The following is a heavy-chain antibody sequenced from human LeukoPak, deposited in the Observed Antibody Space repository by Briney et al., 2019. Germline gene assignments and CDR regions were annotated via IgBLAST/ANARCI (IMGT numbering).Heavy chain of an antibody. CDR3: ARGDSTSWLLFDS. D-gene: IGHD5-18*01. Sequence: ASVKVSCKASGYTFINYGMSWVRQAPGQGLEWMGWISAFIGNTNYARRLQGRVTMTTDTSTSTAYMELRSPRSDDTAVYYCARGDSTSWLLFDSWGQGTLVTVSS. V-gene: IGHV1-18*01. J-gene: IGHJ4*02. CDR2: ISAFIGNT. CDR1: GYTFINYG.